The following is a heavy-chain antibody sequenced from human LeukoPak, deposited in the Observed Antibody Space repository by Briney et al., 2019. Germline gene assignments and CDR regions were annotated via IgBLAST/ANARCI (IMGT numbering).Heavy chain of an antibody. CDR3: VRGTDCSSTSCPYYYYYYGMDV. CDR2: ISAYNGNT. CDR1: GYTFTSYG. V-gene: IGHV1-18*01. Sequence: GASVKVSCKASGYTFTSYGISWVRQAPGQGLEWMGWISAYNGNTNYAQKLQGRVTMTTDTSTSTAYMELRSLRSDDTAVYYCVRGTDCSSTSCPYYYYYYGMDVWGQGTTVTVSS. D-gene: IGHD2-2*01. J-gene: IGHJ6*02.